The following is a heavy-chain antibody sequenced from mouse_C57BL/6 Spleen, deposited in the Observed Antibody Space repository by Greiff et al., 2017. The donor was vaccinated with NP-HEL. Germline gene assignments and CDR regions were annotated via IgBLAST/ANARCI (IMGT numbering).Heavy chain of an antibody. CDR1: GFSLTSYA. CDR3: ANYYSNYNYYAMDY. Sequence: VQLQQSGPGLVAPSQSLSITCTVSGFSLTSYAISWVRQPPGKGLEWLGVIWTGGGTNYNSALKSRLSISKDNSKSQVFLKMNSLQTDDTARYYCANYYSNYNYYAMDYWGQGTSVTVSS. CDR2: IWTGGGT. D-gene: IGHD2-5*01. V-gene: IGHV2-9-1*01. J-gene: IGHJ4*01.